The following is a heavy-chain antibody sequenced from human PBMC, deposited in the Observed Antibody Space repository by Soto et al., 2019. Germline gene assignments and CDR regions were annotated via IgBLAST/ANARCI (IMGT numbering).Heavy chain of an antibody. D-gene: IGHD1-20*01. J-gene: IGHJ4*02. CDR2: VFYTGFT. CDR3: ATSQKGYNWNYFDH. Sequence: PSETLSLTCAVSGGSISGSYYYWDCLRQSPGTGPEWIGSVFYTGFTSYNPSRESRVSVSVDTSRNQFSLKVSGVSAADTAVYYCATSQKGYNWNYFDHWGQGALVTVSS. V-gene: IGHV4-39*01. CDR1: GGSISGSYYY.